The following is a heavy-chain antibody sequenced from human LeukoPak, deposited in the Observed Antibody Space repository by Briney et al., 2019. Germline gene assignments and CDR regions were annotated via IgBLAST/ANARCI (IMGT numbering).Heavy chain of an antibody. D-gene: IGHD3-16*02. CDR2: IYYSGST. J-gene: IGHJ3*02. CDR3: ARFPDLESYAFDI. Sequence: SETLSLTCTVSGGSISSGGYYWSWIRQHPGKGLEWIGCIYYSGSTYYNPSLKSRVTISVDTSKNQFSLKLSSVTAADTAVYYCARFPDLESYAFDIWGQGTMVTVSS. CDR1: GGSISSGGYY. V-gene: IGHV4-31*03.